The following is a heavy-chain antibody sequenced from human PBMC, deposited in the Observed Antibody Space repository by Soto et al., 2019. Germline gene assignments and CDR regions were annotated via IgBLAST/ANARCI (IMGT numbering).Heavy chain of an antibody. CDR2: IKSKAVGETI. J-gene: IGHJ6*02. V-gene: IGHV3-15*01. Sequence: EVQLVASGGGLVKPGGSLRLSCGASKVTAWMSWVRQAPGKGLEWVGRIKSKAVGETIDYAAPVQGRFTISRDDSKEMVYFEMNSLKFEDAAVYSCGDLDGSYFGMDVWGQGTTVIFSS. CDR3: GDLDGSYFGMDV. D-gene: IGHD3-10*01. CDR1: KVTAW.